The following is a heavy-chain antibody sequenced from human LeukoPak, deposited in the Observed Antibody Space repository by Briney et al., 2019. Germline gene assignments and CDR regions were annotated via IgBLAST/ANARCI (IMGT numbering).Heavy chain of an antibody. CDR2: INQDGSEK. J-gene: IGHJ4*02. CDR3: ARADSAVAVDY. V-gene: IGHV3-7*03. CDR1: GFTISSYW. D-gene: IGHD6-19*01. Sequence: GGSLRLSCAASGFTISSYWMSWLRQAPGKGLEWVVNINQDGSEKYFVDSVKGRFTISRDNAKNSLYLQMNSLRDEDTAVYYCARADSAVAVDYWGQGTLVTVSS.